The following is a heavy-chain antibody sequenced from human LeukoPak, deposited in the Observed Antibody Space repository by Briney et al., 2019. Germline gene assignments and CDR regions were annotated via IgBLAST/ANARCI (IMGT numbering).Heavy chain of an antibody. CDR2: IRQDGSQK. CDR1: GFTFSSYW. J-gene: IGHJ6*03. CDR3: ARVEYSSSVYMDV. D-gene: IGHD6-6*01. Sequence: GGSLRLSCAASGFTFSSYWMSWVRQAPGKGLEWVATIRQDGSQKYYVDSVKGRFTISRDNAKNSLYLQMNSLRAEDTAVYYCARVEYSSSVYMDVWGKGATVTVSS. V-gene: IGHV3-7*01.